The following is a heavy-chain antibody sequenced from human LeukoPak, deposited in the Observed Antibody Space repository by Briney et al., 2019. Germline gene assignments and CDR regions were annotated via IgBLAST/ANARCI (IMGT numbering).Heavy chain of an antibody. CDR1: GFTFSSYA. J-gene: IGHJ3*02. V-gene: IGHV3-23*01. CDR2: ISGSGGST. CDR3: ALSGSYDDAFDI. Sequence: PGGSLRLSCAASGFTFSSYAMSWVRQAPGKGLEWASAISGSGGSTYYADSVKGRFTISRDNSKNTLYLQMNSLRAEDTAVYYCALSGSYDDAFDIWGQGTMVTVSS. D-gene: IGHD1-26*01.